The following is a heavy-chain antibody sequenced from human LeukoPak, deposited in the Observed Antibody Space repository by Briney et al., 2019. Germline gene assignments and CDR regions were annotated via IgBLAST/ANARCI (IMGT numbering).Heavy chain of an antibody. CDR3: AKDRYGSGGYYSYYFDC. D-gene: IGHD3-22*01. V-gene: IGHV3-23*01. Sequence: GGSLRLSCAASGFTFNNFAVNWVRQAPGKGLEWVSSISGSGDSTYYADSVKGRFTISRDNSKNTLFLQMNSLRAEDTAVYYCAKDRYGSGGYYSYYFDCWGQGTLVTVSS. CDR1: GFTFNNFA. CDR2: ISGSGDST. J-gene: IGHJ4*02.